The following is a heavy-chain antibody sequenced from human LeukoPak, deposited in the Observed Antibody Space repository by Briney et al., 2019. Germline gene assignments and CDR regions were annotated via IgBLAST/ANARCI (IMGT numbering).Heavy chain of an antibody. CDR2: ITAPGDAT. CDR3: AKAFGTNGYFQLPIDF. D-gene: IGHD2-8*01. J-gene: IGHJ4*02. CDR1: GFTFSSYW. Sequence: GGSLRLSCAASGFTFSSYWMHWVRQAPGKGLECVSAITAPGDATYYVDSVKGRFSISRDNSKNTLYLLLNSLRVEDTALYYCAKAFGTNGYFQLPIDFWGQGTLVTVSS. V-gene: IGHV3-23*01.